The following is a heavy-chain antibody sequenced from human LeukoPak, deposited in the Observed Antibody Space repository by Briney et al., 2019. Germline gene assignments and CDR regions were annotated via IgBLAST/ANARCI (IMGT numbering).Heavy chain of an antibody. J-gene: IGHJ6*02. CDR2: IKQDGGEK. D-gene: IGHD1-26*01. Sequence: PGGSLRLSCAASGFTFSSYAMSWVRQAPGKGLEWVANIKQDGGEKYYVDSVRGRFTISKDDARNSVNLQMNSLRVEDTAVYYCARSLGRFYYGMDVWGQGTTVTVSS. CDR3: ARSLGRFYYGMDV. CDR1: GFTFSSYA. V-gene: IGHV3-7*03.